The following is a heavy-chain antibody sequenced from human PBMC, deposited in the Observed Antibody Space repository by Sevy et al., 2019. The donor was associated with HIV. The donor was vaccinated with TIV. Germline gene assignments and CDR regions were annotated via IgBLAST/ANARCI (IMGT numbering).Heavy chain of an antibody. D-gene: IGHD6-19*01. CDR3: ARHFRPQRPFSRSGGAGWTMDV. CDR2: INFSGTT. V-gene: IGHV4-39*01. CDR1: GVSFRSNSYY. J-gene: IGHJ6*02. Sequence: SETLSLTCTVSGVSFRSNSYYWGWIRQPPGKGLEWIGAINFSGTTYYNPSLKSRVSMSVDTNNNNFSLNLNSVTAADTGFYYWARHFRPQRPFSRSGGAGWTMDVWGQGTTVTVSS.